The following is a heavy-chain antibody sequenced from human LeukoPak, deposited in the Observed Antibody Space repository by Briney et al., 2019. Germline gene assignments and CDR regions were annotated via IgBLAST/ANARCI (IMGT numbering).Heavy chain of an antibody. D-gene: IGHD3-22*01. CDR2: IYYSGST. V-gene: IGHV4-39*07. Sequence: SETLSLTCTVSGGSISSSSYYWGWIRQPPGKGLEWIGSIYYSGSTYYNPSLKSRVTISVDTSKNQFSLKLSSVTAADTAVYYCARDTVARTMIVVVIDAFDIWGQGTMVTVSS. CDR1: GGSISSSSYY. CDR3: ARDTVARTMIVVVIDAFDI. J-gene: IGHJ3*02.